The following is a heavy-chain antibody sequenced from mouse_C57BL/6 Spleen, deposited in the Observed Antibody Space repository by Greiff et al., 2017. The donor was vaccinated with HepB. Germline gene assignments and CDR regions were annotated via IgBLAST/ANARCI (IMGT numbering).Heavy chain of an antibody. CDR3: AMRRDYDWVYWYFDV. V-gene: IGHV3-6*01. J-gene: IGHJ1*01. CDR1: GYSITSGYY. Sequence: ESGPGLVKPSQSLSLTCSVTGYSITSGYYWNWIRQFPGNKLEWMGYISYDGSNNYNPSLKNRISITRDTSKNQFFLMLNSVTTEDTATYYCAMRRDYDWVYWYFDVWGPGTPVTVSS. D-gene: IGHD2-4*01. CDR2: ISYDGSN.